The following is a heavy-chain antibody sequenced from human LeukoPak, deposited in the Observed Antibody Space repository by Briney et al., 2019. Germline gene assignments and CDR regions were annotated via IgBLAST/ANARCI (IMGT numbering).Heavy chain of an antibody. J-gene: IGHJ4*02. D-gene: IGHD3-16*01. Sequence: GGSLRLSCAASGFTFSSYWMSWVRQAPGKGLEWVANIIQDGSEKYYVDSVKGRFTISRDNAKNSLYLQMNSLRAEDTAVYYCARDNDSRDPPHFDYWGQGTLVTVSS. CDR3: ARDNDSRDPPHFDY. CDR1: GFTFSSYW. V-gene: IGHV3-7*01. CDR2: IIQDGSEK.